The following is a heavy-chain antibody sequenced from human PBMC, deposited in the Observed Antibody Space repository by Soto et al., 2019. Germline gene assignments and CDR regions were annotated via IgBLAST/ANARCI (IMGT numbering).Heavy chain of an antibody. J-gene: IGHJ1*01. D-gene: IGHD1-7*01. CDR3: ARESGENWTYEAH. Sequence: QVQQLESGPGLVKPWDTLSLTCTVSGAYVSDFSWSWIRQPAGKGLEWIGRITVNGITQYTPAFRSRVSMSMETSRNQFSRNLQSSTAADTALYYCARESGENWTYEAHWGQGTLVTVSS. CDR2: ITVNGIT. V-gene: IGHV4-4*07. CDR1: GAYVSDFS.